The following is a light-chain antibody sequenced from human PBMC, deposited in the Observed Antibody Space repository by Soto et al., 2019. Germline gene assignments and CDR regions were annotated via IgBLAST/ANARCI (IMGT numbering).Light chain of an antibody. V-gene: IGKV1-5*03. CDR3: QHYNSYSIT. Sequence: IRMTQSPSSFSASTGDRVTITCRASQSISNWLAWYQQKPGKAPKLLIYKASSLESGVPSRFSGSGSGTEFTLTISSLQPDDFATYYCQHYNSYSITFGQGTRLEIK. J-gene: IGKJ5*01. CDR2: KAS. CDR1: QSISNW.